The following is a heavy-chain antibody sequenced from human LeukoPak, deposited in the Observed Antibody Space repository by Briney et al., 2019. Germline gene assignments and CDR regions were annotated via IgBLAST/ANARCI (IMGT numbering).Heavy chain of an antibody. J-gene: IGHJ4*02. Sequence: GGSLRLSCAASGFTFSNYWMTWVRQAPGKGLEWVANIRQDGGDKYYVDSVKGRFTISRDYAKNSLFLQMNSLRAEDTAVYYCVRDSYTNTWHFQEKDLWGQGPLVTVSS. CDR3: VRDSYTNTWHFQEKDL. CDR1: GFTFSNYW. V-gene: IGHV3-7*01. D-gene: IGHD2-2*02. CDR2: IRQDGGDK.